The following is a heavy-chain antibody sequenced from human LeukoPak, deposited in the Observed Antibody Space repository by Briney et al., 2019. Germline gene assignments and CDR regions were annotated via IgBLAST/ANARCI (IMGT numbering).Heavy chain of an antibody. CDR1: GGSSRGYY. Sequence: SETLSLTCAVYGGSSRGYYWSWLRKPPGKGLEGVGEINHSGSTNYNPSLKSRVTISVDTSKNQFSLKLSSVTAADTAVYYCAGSTYYDILTGYSLFDYWGQGTLVTVSS. D-gene: IGHD3-9*01. CDR2: INHSGST. CDR3: AGSTYYDILTGYSLFDY. V-gene: IGHV4-34*01. J-gene: IGHJ4*02.